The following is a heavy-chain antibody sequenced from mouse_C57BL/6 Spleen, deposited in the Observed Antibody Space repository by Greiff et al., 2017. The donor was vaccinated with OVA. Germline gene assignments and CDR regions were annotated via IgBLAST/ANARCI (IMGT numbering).Heavy chain of an antibody. CDR1: GYTFTSYW. D-gene: IGHD2-2*01. CDR2: IHPSDSDT. Sequence: QVQLKQPGAELVKPGASVKVSCKASGYTFTSYWMHWVKQRPGQGLEWIGRIHPSDSDTNYNQKFKGKATLTVDKSSSTAYMQLSSLTSEDSAVYYCAMGGYDAGFAYWGQGTLVTVSA. V-gene: IGHV1-74*01. CDR3: AMGGYDAGFAY. J-gene: IGHJ3*01.